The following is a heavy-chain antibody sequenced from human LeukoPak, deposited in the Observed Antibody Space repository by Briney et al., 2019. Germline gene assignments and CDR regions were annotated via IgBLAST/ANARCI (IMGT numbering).Heavy chain of an antibody. V-gene: IGHV3-11*01. CDR2: ISSSGSTI. J-gene: IGHJ6*02. D-gene: IGHD6-19*01. Sequence: GGSLRLSCAASGFTFGDYYMSWIRQAPGKGLEWVSYISSSGSTIYYADSVKGRFTISRDNAKNSLYLQMNSLRAEDTAVYYCARGIGLSSGWVYYYYGMDVWGQGTTVTVSS. CDR1: GFTFGDYY. CDR3: ARGIGLSSGWVYYYYGMDV.